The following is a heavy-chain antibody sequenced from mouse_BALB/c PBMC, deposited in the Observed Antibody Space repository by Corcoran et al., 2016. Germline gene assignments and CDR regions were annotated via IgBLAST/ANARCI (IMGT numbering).Heavy chain of an antibody. Sequence: EVLLQQSGPELVKPGASVKIPCKASGYTFTDYHMDWVKQSHGKSLEWIGDINPNNGGTNYNQKFKGKATLTVDKSSSTAYMELHILTSEDTAVDFCARRDYYGSSPVDYWGQGTTLTVSS. D-gene: IGHD1-1*01. V-gene: IGHV1-18*01. J-gene: IGHJ2*01. CDR3: ARRDYYGSSPVDY. CDR2: INPNNGGT. CDR1: GYTFTDYH.